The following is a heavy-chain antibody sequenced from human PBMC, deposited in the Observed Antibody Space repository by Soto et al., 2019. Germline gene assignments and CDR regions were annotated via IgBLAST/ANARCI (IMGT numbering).Heavy chain of an antibody. Sequence: SETLSLTCTVSGGSISSSSYYWGWIRQPPGKGLEWIGSIYYSGSTYYNPSLKSRVTISVDTSKNQFSLKLSSVTAADTAVYSCASRFEVIAEQNGFAPWGQGTLVTVPS. CDR3: ASRFEVIAEQNGFAP. CDR1: GGSISSSSYY. J-gene: IGHJ5*02. V-gene: IGHV4-39*01. CDR2: IYYSGST. D-gene: IGHD6-13*01.